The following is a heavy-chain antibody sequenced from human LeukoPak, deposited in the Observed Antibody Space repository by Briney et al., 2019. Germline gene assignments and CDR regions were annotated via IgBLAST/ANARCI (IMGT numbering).Heavy chain of an antibody. CDR2: INPNSGGT. Sequence: GASVKVSCKASGYTFTCYYMHWVRQAPGQGLEWMGWINPNSGGTNYAQKFQGRVTMTRDTSISTAYMELSRLRSDDTAVYYCARAYYYGSGSLSRVFDYWGQGTLVTVSS. D-gene: IGHD3-10*01. V-gene: IGHV1-2*02. CDR1: GYTFTCYY. J-gene: IGHJ4*02. CDR3: ARAYYYGSGSLSRVFDY.